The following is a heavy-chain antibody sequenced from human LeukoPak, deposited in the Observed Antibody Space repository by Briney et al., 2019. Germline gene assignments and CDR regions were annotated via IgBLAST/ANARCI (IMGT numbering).Heavy chain of an antibody. CDR1: FTXXXXS. CDR3: ATDPQIDGGALAGTCWFDP. CDR2: ISSSSSTI. Sequence: FTXXXXSMNWVRQAPGKGLEWGSYISSSSSTIYYADSVKGRFTISRDNAKNSLYMKMKSLRDEDTPVYYCATDPQIDGGALAGTCWFDPWGQGTLVTVSS. V-gene: IGHV3-48*02. D-gene: IGHD6-19*01. J-gene: IGHJ5*02.